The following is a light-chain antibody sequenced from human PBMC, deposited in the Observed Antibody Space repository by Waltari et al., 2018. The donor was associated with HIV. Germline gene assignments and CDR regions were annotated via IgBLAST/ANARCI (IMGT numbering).Light chain of an antibody. Sequence: DIQMTQSPSSLSASVGDRVTITCRASQGISNYLAWYQQKPGKVPKLLIYAAYTLQSGVPSRFSGSGSGTDFTLTISSRQPEDVAAYFCQKDNSAAWTFGQGTKVEIK. V-gene: IGKV1-27*01. J-gene: IGKJ1*01. CDR2: AAY. CDR3: QKDNSAAWT. CDR1: QGISNY.